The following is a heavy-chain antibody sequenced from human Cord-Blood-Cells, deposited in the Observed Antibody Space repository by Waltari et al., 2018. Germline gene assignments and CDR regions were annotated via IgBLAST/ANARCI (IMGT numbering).Heavy chain of an antibody. CDR2: IYTSGST. CDR3: ARGPLMYSSSWYFQH. Sequence: QVQLQESGPGLVKPSETLSLTCTVSGGSISSYYWSWIRPPAGKGLEWIGRIYTSGSTNYNPSLKSRVTMSVDTSKNQFSLKLSSVTAADTAVYYCARGPLMYSSSWYFQHWGQGTLVTVSS. CDR1: GGSISSYY. J-gene: IGHJ1*01. V-gene: IGHV4-4*07. D-gene: IGHD6-13*01.